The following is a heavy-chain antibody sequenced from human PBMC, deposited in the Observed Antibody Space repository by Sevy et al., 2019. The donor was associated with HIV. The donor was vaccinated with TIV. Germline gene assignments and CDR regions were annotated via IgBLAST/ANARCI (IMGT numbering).Heavy chain of an antibody. CDR1: GGSVSSGNYY. CDR3: ARPSSPCGDYLLGGFDI. Sequence: SETLSLTCTVSGGSVSSGNYYWSWFRQPPGKGLEWIGYVSYSGSTNYNPSLKSRVTISVDTAKKQFSLKLNSVTAADTAVYYCARPSSPCGDYLLGGFDIWGQGTMVTVSS. V-gene: IGHV4-61*01. J-gene: IGHJ3*02. CDR2: VSYSGST. D-gene: IGHD4-17*01.